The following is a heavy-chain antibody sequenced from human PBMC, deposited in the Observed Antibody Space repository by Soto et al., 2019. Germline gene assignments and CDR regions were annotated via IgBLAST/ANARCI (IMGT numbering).Heavy chain of an antibody. CDR3: ARYNGNYSYYYFYYIDV. V-gene: IGHV1-18*01. Sequence: QVQLVQSGAEVKKPGASVKVSCKASGYTFTSYGISWVRQAPGQGLEWMGWISAYNGNTNYAQKLQGRVNMTTDTSTSTAYMELRSLRSDDTAVYYCARYNGNYSYYYFYYIDVWGKGTTVTVSS. J-gene: IGHJ6*03. CDR2: ISAYNGNT. D-gene: IGHD1-7*01. CDR1: GYTFTSYG.